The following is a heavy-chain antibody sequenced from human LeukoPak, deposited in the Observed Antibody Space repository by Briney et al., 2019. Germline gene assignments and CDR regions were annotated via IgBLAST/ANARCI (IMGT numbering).Heavy chain of an antibody. V-gene: IGHV4-59*01. D-gene: IGHD3-22*01. CDR1: GGSIKSYC. J-gene: IGHJ6*03. Sequence: SETLSLTCTVSGGSIKSYCWSWIRQPPGEGLEWIGYIYDSGSTNYHPSLKSRVTISLDAAKDQFSLRLSSVTAADTALYYCARVRWLNAYYHYYYMDVWGKGTTVTVSS. CDR3: ARVRWLNAYYHYYYMDV. CDR2: IYDSGST.